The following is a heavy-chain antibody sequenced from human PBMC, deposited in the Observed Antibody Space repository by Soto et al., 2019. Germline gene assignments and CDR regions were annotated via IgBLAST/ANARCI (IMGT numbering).Heavy chain of an antibody. CDR3: AKSSPSYGGNPPGD. Sequence: QVQLVESGGGVVQPGRSLRLSCAASGFTFSSYGMHWVRQAPGKGLEWVAVISYDGSNKYYADSVKGRFTISRDNSKNTLYLQMNSLRAEDTAVYYCAKSSPSYGGNPPGDWGQGTLVTVSS. CDR2: ISYDGSNK. D-gene: IGHD4-17*01. V-gene: IGHV3-30*18. CDR1: GFTFSSYG. J-gene: IGHJ4*02.